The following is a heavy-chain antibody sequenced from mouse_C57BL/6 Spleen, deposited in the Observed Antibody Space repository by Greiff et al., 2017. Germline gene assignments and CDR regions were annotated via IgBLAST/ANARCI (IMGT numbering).Heavy chain of an antibody. CDR2: QYPGDGDT. CDR3: ARSPYYDYDKGFAY. V-gene: IGHV1-82*01. J-gene: IGHJ3*01. Sequence: QVQLQQSGPELVKPGASVKISCKASVYAFSSSWMNWVKQRPGKGLEWIGRQYPGDGDTHYNGKVTGKATLTADKSSSTAYMQLSSLTSEDSAVYFCARSPYYDYDKGFAYWGQGTLVTVCA. D-gene: IGHD2-4*01. CDR1: VYAFSSSW.